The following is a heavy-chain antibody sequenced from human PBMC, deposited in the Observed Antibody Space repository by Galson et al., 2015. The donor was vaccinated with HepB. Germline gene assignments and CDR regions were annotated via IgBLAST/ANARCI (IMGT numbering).Heavy chain of an antibody. CDR1: GYTFTSYG. Sequence: SVKVSCKASGYTFTSYGISWVRQAPGQGLEWMGWISAYNGNTNYAQKLQGRVTMTTDTSTSTAYMELRSLRSDDTAVYYCARDRVDTAMVKYYYGMDVWGQGTTVTVSS. CDR3: ARDRVDTAMVKYYYGMDV. CDR2: ISAYNGNT. V-gene: IGHV1-18*01. J-gene: IGHJ6*02. D-gene: IGHD5-18*01.